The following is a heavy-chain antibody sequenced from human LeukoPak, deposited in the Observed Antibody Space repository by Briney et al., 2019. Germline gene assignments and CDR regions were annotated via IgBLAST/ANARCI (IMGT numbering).Heavy chain of an antibody. D-gene: IGHD3-9*01. Sequence: ASVKVSCKASGYTFTSYAMHWARQAPGQRLEWMGWINAGNGNTKYSQKFQGRVTITRGTSASTAYMELSSLRSEDTAVYYCARMYYDILTGYYSGAFDIWGQGTMVTVSS. CDR3: ARMYYDILTGYYSGAFDI. CDR1: GYTFTSYA. V-gene: IGHV1-3*01. CDR2: INAGNGNT. J-gene: IGHJ3*02.